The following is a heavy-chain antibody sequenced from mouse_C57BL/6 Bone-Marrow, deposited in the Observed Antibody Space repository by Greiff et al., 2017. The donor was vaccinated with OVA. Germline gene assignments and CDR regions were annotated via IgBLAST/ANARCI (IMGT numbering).Heavy chain of an antibody. CDR2: INSDGGST. CDR1: EYEFPSHD. CDR3: ARHLIDYYGSSYYAMDY. D-gene: IGHD1-1*01. V-gene: IGHV5-2*01. J-gene: IGHJ4*01. Sequence: EVQLQQSGGGLVQPGESLKLSCESNEYEFPSHDMSWVRKTPEKRLELVAAINSDGGSTYYPDTMERRFIISRDNTKKTLYLQMSSLRSEDTALYYCARHLIDYYGSSYYAMDYWGQGTSVTVSS.